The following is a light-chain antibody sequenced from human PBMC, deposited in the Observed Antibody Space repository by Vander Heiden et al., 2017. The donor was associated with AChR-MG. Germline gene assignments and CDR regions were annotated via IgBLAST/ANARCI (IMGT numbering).Light chain of an antibody. CDR3: QVWDSSSDHVV. Sequence: SYVLTQPLSVSVAPGQTARVTCGGKNIGSKSVHSDQQKLGKAPVLVGYDVSDRPSGIPERFSGSNSGNTATLNIRRVEAGDEADYYCQVWDSSSDHVVFETGTKATVL. V-gene: IGLV3-21*02. CDR1: NIGSKS. J-gene: IGLJ1*01. CDR2: DVS.